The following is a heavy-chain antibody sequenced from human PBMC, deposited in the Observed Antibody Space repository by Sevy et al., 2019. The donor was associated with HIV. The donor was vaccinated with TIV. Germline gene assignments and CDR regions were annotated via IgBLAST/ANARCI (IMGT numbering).Heavy chain of an antibody. CDR2: IKSKTDGGTT. D-gene: IGHD4-17*01. V-gene: IGHV3-15*01. Sequence: GGSLRLSCGASGFIFSTVWMSWVRQAPGKGLEWVGRIKSKTDGGTTDYAAPLKGRFTISRDESKNTLYLQMNSLKTEDRAVYYCTTEALDYGDTDYYYYGMDVWGQGTTVTVSS. CDR1: GFIFSTVW. J-gene: IGHJ6*02. CDR3: TTEALDYGDTDYYYYGMDV.